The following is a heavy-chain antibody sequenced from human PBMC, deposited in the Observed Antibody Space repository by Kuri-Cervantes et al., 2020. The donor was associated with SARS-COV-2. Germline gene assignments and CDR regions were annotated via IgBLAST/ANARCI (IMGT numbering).Heavy chain of an antibody. J-gene: IGHJ4*02. D-gene: IGHD2-15*01. CDR1: GFSFSSHD. CDR3: AKTSAGWLFDY. CDR2: ISYDGTNK. Sequence: GESLKISCAASGFSFSSHDMHWVRQAPGKGLEWVALISYDGTNKYYADSVKGRFTISRDNSKNTRYLQMNSLRAEDTAVYTCAKTSAGWLFDYWGQGTLVTVSS. V-gene: IGHV3-30*18.